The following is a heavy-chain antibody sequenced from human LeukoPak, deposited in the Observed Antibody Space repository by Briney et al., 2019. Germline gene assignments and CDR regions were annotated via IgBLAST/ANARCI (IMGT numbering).Heavy chain of an antibody. CDR2: IYYSGST. CDR3: ARGRLEDYDFWSGYYRPLLDY. J-gene: IGHJ4*02. V-gene: IGHV4-39*07. Sequence: SETLSLTCTVSGGSITIGSYYWGWIRQPPGKGLEWIGSIYYSGSTYYNPSLKSRVTISVDTSKNQFSLKLSSVTAADTAVYYCARGRLEDYDFWSGYYRPLLDYWGQGTLVTVSS. CDR1: GGSITIGSYY. D-gene: IGHD3-3*01.